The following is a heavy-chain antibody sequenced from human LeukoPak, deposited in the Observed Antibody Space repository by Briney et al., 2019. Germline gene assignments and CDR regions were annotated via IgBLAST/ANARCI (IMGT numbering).Heavy chain of an antibody. J-gene: IGHJ4*02. D-gene: IGHD2-15*01. V-gene: IGHV3-74*01. Sequence: PGGSLRLSCAASGFTFSTHWMHWVRQAPGKGLVWVSRINSDESSTTYADSVKGRFTISRDNAKNTLYLQMNSLRAEDTAVYYCAKSRRAYCSGGSCFGLWDYWGQGTLVTVSS. CDR2: INSDESST. CDR3: AKSRRAYCSGGSCFGLWDY. CDR1: GFTFSTHW.